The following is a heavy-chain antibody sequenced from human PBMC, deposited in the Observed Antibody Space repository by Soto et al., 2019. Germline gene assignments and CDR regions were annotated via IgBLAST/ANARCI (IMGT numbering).Heavy chain of an antibody. V-gene: IGHV1-2*02. CDR3: ARDPVTAE. CDR2: INPNSGGT. J-gene: IGHJ4*02. Sequence: SVKVSCKASGYTFTGYYMHWVRQAPGQGLEWMGWINPNSGGTNYAQKFQGRFTISRDNAKNLIYLQMNKLRVEDTAKYYCARDPVTAEWGRGTQVTV. CDR1: GYTFTGYY.